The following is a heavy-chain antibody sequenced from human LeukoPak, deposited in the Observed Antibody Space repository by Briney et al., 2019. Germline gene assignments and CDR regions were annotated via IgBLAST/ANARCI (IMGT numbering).Heavy chain of an antibody. J-gene: IGHJ3*02. CDR2: ISAYNGNT. V-gene: IGHV1-18*01. CDR1: GYTFTSYG. D-gene: IGHD4-17*01. CDR3: ARDGGNYGDYMDAFDI. Sequence: GASVKVSCKASGYTFTSYGISWVRQAPGQGLEWMGWISAYNGNTNYAQKLQGRVTMTTDTSTSTAYMELRSLRSDDTAAYYCARDGGNYGDYMDAFDIWGQGTMVTVSS.